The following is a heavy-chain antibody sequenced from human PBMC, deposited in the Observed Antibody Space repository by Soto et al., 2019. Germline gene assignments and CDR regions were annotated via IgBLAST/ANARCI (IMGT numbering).Heavy chain of an antibody. J-gene: IGHJ4*02. V-gene: IGHV3-30*03. CDR3: VAGVYFFDY. Sequence: QVQLVESGGGVVQPGRSLTLSCAASGFSFTTYGMHWVRQAPGKGLDWVALISSDGSNKYYPDSVKGRFTISRDNSKNTLYLHMNSLRSEDTAVYYCVAGVYFFDYCGQGTLVTVSS. D-gene: IGHD6-13*01. CDR2: ISSDGSNK. CDR1: GFSFTTYG.